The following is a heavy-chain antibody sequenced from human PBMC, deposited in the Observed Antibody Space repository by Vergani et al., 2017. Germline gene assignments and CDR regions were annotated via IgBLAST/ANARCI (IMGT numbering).Heavy chain of an antibody. CDR3: ARVRNYYDSSGYWRXFDY. V-gene: IGHV3-13*04. CDR1: GFTFSSYG. J-gene: IGHJ4*02. Sequence: VQLVESGGGVVQPGRSLRLSCAASGFTFSSYGMHWVRQATGKGLEWVSAIGTAGDTYYPGSVKGRFTISRENAKNSLDLQMNSLRAGDTAVYYCARVRNYYDSSGYWRXFDYWGQGTLVTVSS. CDR2: IGTAGDT. D-gene: IGHD3-22*01.